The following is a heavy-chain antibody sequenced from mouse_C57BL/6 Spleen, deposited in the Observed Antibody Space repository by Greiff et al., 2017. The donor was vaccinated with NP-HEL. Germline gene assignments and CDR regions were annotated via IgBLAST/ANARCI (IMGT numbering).Heavy chain of an antibody. J-gene: IGHJ3*01. D-gene: IGHD1-1*01. Sequence: QVQLQQSGAELVRPGTSVKVSCKASGYAFTNYLIEWVKQRPGQGLEWIGVINPGSGGTNYNEKFKGKATLTADKSSSTAYMQLSSLTSEDSAVYFCARERDYGSSPWGQGTLVTVSA. V-gene: IGHV1-54*01. CDR3: ARERDYGSSP. CDR2: INPGSGGT. CDR1: GYAFTNYL.